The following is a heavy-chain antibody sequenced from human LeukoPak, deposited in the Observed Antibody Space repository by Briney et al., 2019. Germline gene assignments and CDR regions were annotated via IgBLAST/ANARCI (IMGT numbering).Heavy chain of an antibody. V-gene: IGHV3-21*01. D-gene: IGHD1-7*01. Sequence: GGSLRLSCAASGFTSSSYAMNWVRQAPGKGLEWVSSISSSSSYIYYADSVKGRFTISRDNAKNSLYLQMNSLRAEDTAVYYCARSGTGTTYYYYMDVWGKGTTVTVSS. CDR1: GFTSSSYA. CDR3: ARSGTGTTYYYYMDV. CDR2: ISSSSSYI. J-gene: IGHJ6*03.